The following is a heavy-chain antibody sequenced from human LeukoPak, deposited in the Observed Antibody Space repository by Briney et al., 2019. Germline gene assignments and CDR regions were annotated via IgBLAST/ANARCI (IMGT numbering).Heavy chain of an antibody. Sequence: PGGSLRLSCAASGFTFSSYSRNWVRQAPGKGLEWVSFLSGSRSTIYYADSVKGRFTISRDNAKNSLYLQMNSLRAEDTAVYYCASDYYDSSGLRFYAEHFDYWGQGTLVTVSS. D-gene: IGHD3-22*01. V-gene: IGHV3-48*01. CDR2: LSGSRSTI. J-gene: IGHJ4*02. CDR3: ASDYYDSSGLRFYAEHFDY. CDR1: GFTFSSYS.